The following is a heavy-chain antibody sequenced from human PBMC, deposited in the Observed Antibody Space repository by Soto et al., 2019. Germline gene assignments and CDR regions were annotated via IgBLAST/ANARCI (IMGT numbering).Heavy chain of an antibody. J-gene: IGHJ4*02. CDR3: AKDQRHIVVVVAATGGVFDY. CDR1: GFTFSSYG. Sequence: QVQLVESGGGVVQPGRSLRLSCAASGFTFSSYGMHWVRQAPGKGLEWVAVISYDGSNKYYADSVKGRFTISRDNSKNSRYLQMNSLRGEDTAVYYCAKDQRHIVVVVAATGGVFDYWGQGTLVTVSS. V-gene: IGHV3-30*18. CDR2: ISYDGSNK. D-gene: IGHD2-15*01.